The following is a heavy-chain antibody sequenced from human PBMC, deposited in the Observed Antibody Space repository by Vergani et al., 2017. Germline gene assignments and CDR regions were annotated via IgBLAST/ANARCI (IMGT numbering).Heavy chain of an antibody. CDR2: ISGSGGRT. V-gene: IGHV3-23*04. D-gene: IGHD6-19*01. CDR3: AKTSSGYLLGY. CDR1: GFTFSDYY. Sequence: VQLVESGGGLVKPGGSLRLSCAASGFTFSDYYMSWIRQAPGKGLEWVSAISGSGGRTYYADSVKGRFTISRDNSNNTLYLQMNSLRAEDTAVYYCAKTSSGYLLGYWGREPWSPSPQ. J-gene: IGHJ4*02.